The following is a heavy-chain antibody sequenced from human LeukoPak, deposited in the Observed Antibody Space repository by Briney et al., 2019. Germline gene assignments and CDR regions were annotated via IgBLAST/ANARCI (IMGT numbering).Heavy chain of an antibody. J-gene: IGHJ4*02. Sequence: GGSLRLSCAASGFTFSSYSMNWVRQAPGKGLEWVSSISSSSTYIYYADSVHVRFTISRDNAKNSLSLQMNSLSAEDTAMYYCARGPTPQTYYYDSSGYSDWGQGTLVTVSS. CDR3: ARGPTPQTYYYDSSGYSD. CDR2: ISSSSTYI. CDR1: GFTFSSYS. D-gene: IGHD3-22*01. V-gene: IGHV3-21*01.